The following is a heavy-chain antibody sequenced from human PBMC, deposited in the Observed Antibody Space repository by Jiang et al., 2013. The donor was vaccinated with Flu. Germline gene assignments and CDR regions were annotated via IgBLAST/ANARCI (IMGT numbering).Heavy chain of an antibody. CDR2: ISYSGST. V-gene: IGHV4-59*13. J-gene: IGHJ6*01. CDR1: GGSISNYY. CDR3: ARDRGDSSPPYGLDV. D-gene: IGHD2-21*01. Sequence: SLTCTVSGGSISNYYWSWIRQPPEKGLEWIGYISYSGSTNYNPSLKSRVTISVDTSKNQFSLKLSSVTAADTALYYCARDRGDSSPPYGLDVWGQGTTVTVSS.